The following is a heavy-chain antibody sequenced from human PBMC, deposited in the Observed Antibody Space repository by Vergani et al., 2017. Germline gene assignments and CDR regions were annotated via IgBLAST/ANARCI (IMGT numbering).Heavy chain of an antibody. V-gene: IGHV1-18*01. D-gene: IGHD2-2*02. CDR1: GYTFTSYG. J-gene: IGHJ5*02. Sequence: QVQLVQSGAEVKKPGSSVKVSCKASGYTFTSYGISWVRQAPGQGLEWMGWISAYNGNTNYAQKLQGRVTMTTDTSTSTAYMELRSLRSDATAVYYCAGKRCSSTSCYTGWFDPWGQGTLVTVSS. CDR3: AGKRCSSTSCYTGWFDP. CDR2: ISAYNGNT.